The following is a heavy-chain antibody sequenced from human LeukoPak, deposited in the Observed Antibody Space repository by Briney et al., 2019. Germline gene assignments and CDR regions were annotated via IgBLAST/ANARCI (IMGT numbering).Heavy chain of an antibody. Sequence: SETLSLTCAVSGGSISSSNWWSWVRQPPGKGVEWIGEIYHSGSTNYNPALKSRVTISVDKSKNQFSLKLSSVTAADTAVYYCARDQDDNWFDPWGQGTLVTVCS. CDR1: GGSISSSNW. CDR2: IYHSGST. V-gene: IGHV4-4*02. J-gene: IGHJ5*02. CDR3: ARDQDDNWFDP.